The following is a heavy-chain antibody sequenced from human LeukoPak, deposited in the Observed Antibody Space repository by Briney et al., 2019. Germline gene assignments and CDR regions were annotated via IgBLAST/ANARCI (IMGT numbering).Heavy chain of an antibody. CDR2: ISSSEDYT. D-gene: IGHD1-26*01. V-gene: IGHV3-23*01. CDR1: GFTFSNYA. CDR3: AKGGMGATTSPADY. J-gene: IGHJ4*02. Sequence: GGSLRLSCAASGFTFSNYAMSWVRQAPGKGLEWVSTISSSEDYTYYADSMKGRFTISRDNSKNSLYLQMNSLRAEDTALYYCAKGGMGATTSPADYWGQGTLVIVSS.